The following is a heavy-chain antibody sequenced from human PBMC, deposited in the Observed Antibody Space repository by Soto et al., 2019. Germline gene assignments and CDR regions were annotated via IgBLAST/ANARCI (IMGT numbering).Heavy chain of an antibody. CDR3: ARGAARRYFDY. D-gene: IGHD6-6*01. Sequence: SETLSLTCTVSGGSINSYYWSWIRQPPGKGLEWIGYIYYSGSTYYNPFLKSRVTISVDTSKNQFSLKLSSVTAADTAVYYCARGAARRYFDYWGQGTLVNVS. CDR2: IYYSGST. J-gene: IGHJ4*02. CDR1: GGSINSYY. V-gene: IGHV4-59*12.